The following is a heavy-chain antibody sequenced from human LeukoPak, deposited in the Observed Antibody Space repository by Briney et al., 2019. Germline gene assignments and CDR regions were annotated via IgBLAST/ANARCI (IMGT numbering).Heavy chain of an antibody. CDR3: AREDYDSTKGWFDP. Sequence: ASVKVSCKASGYTFTGYYMHWVRQAPAQGLDGMGWINPNSGGTNYAQKFQGRVTMTRDTSISTAYMELSRLRSDDTAVYYCAREDYDSTKGWFDPWGQETLVTVSS. D-gene: IGHD3-22*01. CDR2: INPNSGGT. J-gene: IGHJ5*02. V-gene: IGHV1-2*02. CDR1: GYTFTGYY.